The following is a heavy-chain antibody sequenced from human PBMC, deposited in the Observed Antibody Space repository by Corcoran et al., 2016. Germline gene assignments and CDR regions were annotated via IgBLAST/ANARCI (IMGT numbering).Heavy chain of an antibody. Sequence: EVQLVESGGGLVQPGGSLRLSCAASGFTFSSYSMHWVRQAPGKGLEWVSYISISSSTIYYADSVKGRFTISRDNAKNSLYLQMNSLRAEDTAVYDWASSLHYGSGSYYNVGYWGQGTLVTVSS. CDR1: GFTFSSYS. J-gene: IGHJ4*02. D-gene: IGHD3-10*01. CDR3: ASSLHYGSGSYYNVGY. V-gene: IGHV3-48*04. CDR2: ISISSSTI.